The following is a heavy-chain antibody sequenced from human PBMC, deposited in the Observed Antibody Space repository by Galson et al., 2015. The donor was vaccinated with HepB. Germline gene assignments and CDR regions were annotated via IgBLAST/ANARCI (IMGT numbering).Heavy chain of an antibody. Sequence: QSGAEVTKPGESLKISCTGSGYIFTNYWIGWVRQMPGKGLEWMGIFYPGDSDARYSPSFQGQVTFSVDKSINTAYLQWNTLKPSDTAMYYCARNLTDIDDLKCDVFDVWGQGKTVTVS. D-gene: IGHD3-9*01. CDR1: GYIFTNYW. CDR2: FYPGDSDA. V-gene: IGHV5-51*01. J-gene: IGHJ3*01. CDR3: ARNLTDIDDLKCDVFDV.